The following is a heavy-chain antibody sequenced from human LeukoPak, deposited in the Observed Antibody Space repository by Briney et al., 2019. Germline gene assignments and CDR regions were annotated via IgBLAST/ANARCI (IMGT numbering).Heavy chain of an antibody. J-gene: IGHJ4*02. D-gene: IGHD6-13*01. CDR3: ARDGLHVPIAARNY. CDR2: ISAYNGNT. CDR1: GYTFTSYG. V-gene: IGHV1-18*01. Sequence: ASVKVSCKASGYTFTSYGISWVRQAPGQGLEWMGWISAYNGNTNYAQKLQGRVTMTTDTSTSTAYMELRSLRSDDTAVYYCARDGLHVPIAARNYWGQGTLVTVSS.